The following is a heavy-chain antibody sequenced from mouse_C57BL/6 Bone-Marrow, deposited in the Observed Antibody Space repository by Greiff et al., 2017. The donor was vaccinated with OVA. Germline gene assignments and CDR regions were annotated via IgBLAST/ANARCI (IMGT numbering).Heavy chain of an antibody. V-gene: IGHV1-64*01. J-gene: IGHJ2*01. CDR1: GYTFTSYW. CDR2: IHPNSGST. D-gene: IGHD2-10*01. Sequence: VQLQESGAELVKPGASVKLSCKASGYTFTSYWMHWVKQRPGQGLEWIGMIHPNSGSTNYNEKFKSKATLTVDKSSSTAYMQLSSLTSEDSAVYYCARRKPYYALDYWGQGTTLTVSS. CDR3: ARRKPYYALDY.